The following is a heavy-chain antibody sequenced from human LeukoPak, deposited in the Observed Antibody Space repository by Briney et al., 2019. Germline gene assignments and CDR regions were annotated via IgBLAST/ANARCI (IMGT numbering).Heavy chain of an antibody. Sequence: SETLSLTCTVSGGSISSSSYYWGWIRQPPGKGLEWIGSIYYSGSTYYNPSLKSRVTISVDTSKNQFSLKLSSVTAAGTAVYYCARRGYCSSTSCYTNYMDVWGKGTTVTVSS. CDR1: GGSISSSSYY. CDR3: ARRGYCSSTSCYTNYMDV. CDR2: IYYSGST. D-gene: IGHD2-2*02. V-gene: IGHV4-39*01. J-gene: IGHJ6*03.